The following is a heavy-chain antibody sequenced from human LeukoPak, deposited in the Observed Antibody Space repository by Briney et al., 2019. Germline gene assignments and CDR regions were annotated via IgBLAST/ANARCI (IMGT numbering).Heavy chain of an antibody. Sequence: GGSLRLSCAASEFTSSSHWMSWVRQAPGKGLEWVANIREDGSLQYYVDSVEGRFTISRDNARKSVFLQMNTLRVDDTAVYYCTGVSGAYDVSDYWGQGALVTVSS. CDR2: IREDGSLQ. J-gene: IGHJ4*02. D-gene: IGHD3-3*01. CDR3: TGVSGAYDVSDY. CDR1: EFTSSSHW. V-gene: IGHV3-7*03.